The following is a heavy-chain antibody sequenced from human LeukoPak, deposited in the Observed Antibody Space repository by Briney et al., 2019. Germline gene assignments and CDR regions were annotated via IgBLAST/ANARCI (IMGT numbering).Heavy chain of an antibody. CDR1: GFTFSSYG. CDR2: IRYDGSNK. V-gene: IGHV3-30*02. CDR3: AKDLYYDILTGPFDY. D-gene: IGHD3-9*01. J-gene: IGHJ4*02. Sequence: GGSLRLXCAASGFTFSSYGMHWVRQAPGKGLEWVAFIRYDGSNKYYADSVKGRFTISRDNSKNTLYLQMNSLRAEDTAVYYCAKDLYYDILTGPFDYWGQGTLVTVSS.